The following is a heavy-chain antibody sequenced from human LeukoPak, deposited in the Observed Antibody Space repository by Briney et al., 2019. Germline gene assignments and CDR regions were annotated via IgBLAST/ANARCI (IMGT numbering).Heavy chain of an antibody. Sequence: GGSLRLSCAASGFTFSSYSMNWVRQAPGKGLEWVTYISTSSRTIYYADSVKGRFTISRDNSKNSLYLQMNSLRAEDTALYYCAKGFYCSSTSCFDAFDIWGQGTMVTVSS. CDR1: GFTFSSYS. CDR3: AKGFYCSSTSCFDAFDI. CDR2: ISTSSRTI. J-gene: IGHJ3*02. D-gene: IGHD2-2*01. V-gene: IGHV3-48*04.